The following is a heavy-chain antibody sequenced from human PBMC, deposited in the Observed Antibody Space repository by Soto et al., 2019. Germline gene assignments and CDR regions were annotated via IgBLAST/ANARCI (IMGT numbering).Heavy chain of an antibody. D-gene: IGHD2-2*01. Sequence: QVQLQQWGAGLLKPSETLSLTCAVYGGSFSGYYWSWIRQPPGKGLEWIGEINHSGSTNYNPSLKRRVTISVDASTHQFSMKLSYVTAADTAVYYCAGVYCSSSIGRYIGGGPFDPWGQGTLVTVSS. CDR3: AGVYCSSSIGRYIGGGPFDP. V-gene: IGHV4-34*01. CDR2: INHSGST. J-gene: IGHJ5*02. CDR1: GGSFSGYY.